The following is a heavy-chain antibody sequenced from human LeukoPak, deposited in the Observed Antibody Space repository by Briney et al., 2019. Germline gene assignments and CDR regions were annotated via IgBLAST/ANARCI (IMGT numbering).Heavy chain of an antibody. V-gene: IGHV4-4*02. Sequence: PSGTLSLTCAVSGGSISSSNWWSWVRQPPGKGLEWIGEIYHSGSTNYNPSLKSRVTISVDKSKNQFSLKLSSVTAADTAVYYCARAEDRGRYCSGGSCYDYWGQGTLVTVSS. D-gene: IGHD2-15*01. CDR3: ARAEDRGRYCSGGSCYDY. CDR1: GGSISSSNW. J-gene: IGHJ4*02. CDR2: IYHSGST.